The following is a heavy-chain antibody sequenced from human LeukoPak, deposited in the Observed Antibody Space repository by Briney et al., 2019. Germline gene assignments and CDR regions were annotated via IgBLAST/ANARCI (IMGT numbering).Heavy chain of an antibody. D-gene: IGHD6-13*01. V-gene: IGHV3-53*01. J-gene: IGHJ5*02. CDR2: LYSNGNR. CDR1: GFIVSRDY. Sequence: SGGSLRLSCAASGFIVSRDYVGWVRQVLGKGLQWVSVLYSNGNRHYADSLKGRFTISRDNAKNSLYLQMNSLRAEDTAVYYCARSHQQQLVPGARFDPWGQGTLVTVSS. CDR3: ARSHQQQLVPGARFDP.